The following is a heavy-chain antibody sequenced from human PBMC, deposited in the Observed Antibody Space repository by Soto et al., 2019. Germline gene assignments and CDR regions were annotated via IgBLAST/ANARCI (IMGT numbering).Heavy chain of an antibody. CDR2: SIPIFGTA. D-gene: IGHD6-13*01. V-gene: IGHV1-69*01. Sequence: QVQLVQSGAEVKKPGSSVKVSCKASGGTFSSYAISWVRQAPGQGLEWMGGSIPIFGTANYAQEFQGRVTITADESTSTAYRELSSLRSEDTAVYYCARDGGSSWALGWFDPWGQGPLVTVAS. CDR3: ARDGGSSWALGWFDP. CDR1: GGTFSSYA. J-gene: IGHJ5*02.